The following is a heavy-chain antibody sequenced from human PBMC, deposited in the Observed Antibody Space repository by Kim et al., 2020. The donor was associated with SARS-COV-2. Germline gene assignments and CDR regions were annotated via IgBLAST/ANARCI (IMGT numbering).Heavy chain of an antibody. CDR1: GGSISSYY. V-gene: IGHV4-59*01. CDR3: ARGKNDYGGNGVGY. D-gene: IGHD4-17*01. J-gene: IGHJ4*02. CDR2: IYYSGST. Sequence: SETLSLTCTVSGGSISSYYWSWIRQPPGKGLEWIGYIYYSGSTNYNPSLKSRVTISVDTSKNQFSLKLSSVTAADTAVYYCARGKNDYGGNGVGYWGQGTLVTVSS.